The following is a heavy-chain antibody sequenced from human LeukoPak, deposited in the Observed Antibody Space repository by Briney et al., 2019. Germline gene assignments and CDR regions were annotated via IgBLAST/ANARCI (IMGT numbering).Heavy chain of an antibody. Sequence: GGSLRLSCAAYGFTFSIYSMNWVRQAPGRGLEWVSAISNSGGSTHYADSVKGRFTISRDNSKNTLYLQMNSLRAEDTAVYYCAKDEYYDSHGATGYFDSWGQGTLVTVSS. J-gene: IGHJ4*02. CDR2: ISNSGGST. D-gene: IGHD3-22*01. CDR3: AKDEYYDSHGATGYFDS. V-gene: IGHV3-23*01. CDR1: GFTFSIYS.